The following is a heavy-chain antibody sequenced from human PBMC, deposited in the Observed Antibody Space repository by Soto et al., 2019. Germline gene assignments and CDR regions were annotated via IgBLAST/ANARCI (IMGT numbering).Heavy chain of an antibody. D-gene: IGHD5-12*01. CDR1: GDSFNDYY. CDR2: INPNGGGT. Sequence: ASVKVSCKTSGDSFNDYYIHWVRQAPGQRLEWMGWINPNGGGTKYAQKFQGRVTVTRDTSIRTVYMELSSLRSGDTAVYYCARESGGATATLDYYYFYMDVWGKGTTVTVSS. V-gene: IGHV1-2*02. J-gene: IGHJ6*03. CDR3: ARESGGATATLDYYYFYMDV.